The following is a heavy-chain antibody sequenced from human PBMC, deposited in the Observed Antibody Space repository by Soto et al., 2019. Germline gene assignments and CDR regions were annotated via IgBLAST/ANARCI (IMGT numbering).Heavy chain of an antibody. D-gene: IGHD2-2*01. CDR3: ARPDWSSTSCYHHSGWFDP. Sequence: ETLSLTCTVSGGSISSSSYYWGWIRQPPGKGLEWIGSIYYSGSTYYNPSLKSRVTISVDTSKNQFSLKLSSVTAADTAVYYCARPDWSSTSCYHHSGWFDPWGQGTLVTVSS. J-gene: IGHJ5*02. CDR2: IYYSGST. V-gene: IGHV4-39*01. CDR1: GGSISSSSYY.